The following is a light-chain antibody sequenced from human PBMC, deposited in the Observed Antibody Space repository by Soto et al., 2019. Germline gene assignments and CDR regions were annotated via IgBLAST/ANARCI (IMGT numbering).Light chain of an antibody. CDR3: SSYSGTNYHYV. Sequence: QSALTQPPSASGSFGQSVTISCTGTSSDVGGYNYVSWYQQHPGKAPKLMIYEVSERPSGGPDRFSGSKSGNTASLTVFGLQADDEADYYCSSYSGTNYHYVFGTGTKVTVL. V-gene: IGLV2-8*01. CDR2: EVS. CDR1: SSDVGGYNY. J-gene: IGLJ1*01.